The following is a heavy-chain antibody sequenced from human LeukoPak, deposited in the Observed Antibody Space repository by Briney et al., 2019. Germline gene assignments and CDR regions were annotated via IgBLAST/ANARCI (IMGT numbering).Heavy chain of an antibody. Sequence: ASVKVSCKASGYTFTSYDTNWVRQATGQGLEWMGWMNPNSGNTGYAQKFQGRVTITRNTSISTAYMELSSLRSEDTAVYYCARGPLYSSFYYFDYWGQGTLVTVSS. CDR2: MNPNSGNT. V-gene: IGHV1-8*03. J-gene: IGHJ4*02. CDR3: ARGPLYSSFYYFDY. D-gene: IGHD6-6*01. CDR1: GYTFTSYD.